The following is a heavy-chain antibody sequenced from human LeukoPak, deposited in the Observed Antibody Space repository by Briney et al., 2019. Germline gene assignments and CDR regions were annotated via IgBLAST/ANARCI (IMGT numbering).Heavy chain of an antibody. D-gene: IGHD3-3*01. J-gene: IGHJ6*03. V-gene: IGHV3-23*01. CDR1: GFTFSSYA. CDR3: AKDGAYYDFWSGYPYYYYYYMDV. Sequence: GGSLRLSRAASGFTFSSYAMSWVRQAPGKGLEWVSAISGSGGSTYYADSVKGRFTISRDNSKNTLYLQMNSLRAEDTAVYYCAKDGAYYDFWSGYPYYYYYYMDVWGKGTTVTVSS. CDR2: ISGSGGST.